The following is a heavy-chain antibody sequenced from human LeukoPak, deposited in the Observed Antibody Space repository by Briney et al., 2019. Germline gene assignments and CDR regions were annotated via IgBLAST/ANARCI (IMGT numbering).Heavy chain of an antibody. CDR2: IKQDGSEK. Sequence: GGSLRLSCAASGFTFSSYWMSWVRQAPGKGLEWVANIKQDGSEKYYADSVKGRFTISRDNSKNTLYLQMNSLRAEDTAVYYCAKDGGYSGSYNWGQGTLVTVSS. CDR3: AKDGGYSGSYN. CDR1: GFTFSSYW. V-gene: IGHV3-7*01. J-gene: IGHJ4*02. D-gene: IGHD1-26*01.